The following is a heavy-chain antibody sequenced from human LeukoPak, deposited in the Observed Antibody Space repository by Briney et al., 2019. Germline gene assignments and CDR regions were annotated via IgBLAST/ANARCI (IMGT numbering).Heavy chain of an antibody. Sequence: GGSLRLSCAASGFTFSSYSMNWVRQAPGRGLEWVSYISSSSTTIYYADSVKGRFTISGDNAKNSLYLQMNSLRAEDTAVYYCARERGVYSYGDYWGQGTLVTVSS. CDR1: GFTFSSYS. D-gene: IGHD5-18*01. CDR2: ISSSSTTI. CDR3: ARERGVYSYGDY. J-gene: IGHJ4*02. V-gene: IGHV3-48*04.